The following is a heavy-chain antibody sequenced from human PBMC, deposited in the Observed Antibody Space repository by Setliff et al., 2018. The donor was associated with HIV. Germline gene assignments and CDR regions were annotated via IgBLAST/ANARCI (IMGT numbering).Heavy chain of an antibody. D-gene: IGHD2-15*01. J-gene: IGHJ4*02. Sequence: GGSLRLSCEISGFTFSNYGMQWVRQAPGKGLEWVAFIRYDGSNQYYADSVKGRFTISRDNSKNTLYLQMNSLRAEDTAVYYCAKCGGVTCYSASWYFDYWGQGTLVTVSS. V-gene: IGHV3-30*02. CDR2: IRYDGSNQ. CDR1: GFTFSNYG. CDR3: AKCGGVTCYSASWYFDY.